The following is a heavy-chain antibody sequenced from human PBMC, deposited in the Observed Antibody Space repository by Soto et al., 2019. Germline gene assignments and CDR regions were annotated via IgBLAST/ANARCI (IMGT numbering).Heavy chain of an antibody. CDR2: IRWDGTNT. Sequence: HWVRQRPGKGLEWVSLIRWDGTNTYYADSVKGRFTISRDNGKNSLYLQMNNLRLEDTALYYCAKDTGYSYGSMDDWGQGTMVTVSS. D-gene: IGHD5-18*01. J-gene: IGHJ6*02. CDR3: AKDTGYSYGSMDD. V-gene: IGHV3-43*01.